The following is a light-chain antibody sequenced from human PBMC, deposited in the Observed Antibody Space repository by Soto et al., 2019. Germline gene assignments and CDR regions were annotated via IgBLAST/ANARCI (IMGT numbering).Light chain of an antibody. J-gene: IGKJ5*01. V-gene: IGKV3-15*01. CDR3: QQYHNWPPIT. CDR2: DAS. CDR1: QSVSSN. Sequence: EIVMTQSPATLSVSPGERATLSCRASQSVSSNLAWYQQKPGQAPRLLIYDASTRATGIPARFSGSGAGTEFTLTISSLQSEDFAVYHCQQYHNWPPITFGQGTRPEIK.